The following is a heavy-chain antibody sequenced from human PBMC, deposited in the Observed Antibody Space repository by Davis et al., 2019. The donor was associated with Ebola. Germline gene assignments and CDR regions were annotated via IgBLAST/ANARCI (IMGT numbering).Heavy chain of an antibody. V-gene: IGHV3-30-3*01. J-gene: IGHJ4*02. D-gene: IGHD3-22*01. CDR2: ISYDGSNK. Sequence: GESLKISCAASGFTFSNYAMHWVRQAPGKGLEWVAVISYDGSNKYYADSVKGRFTISRDNSKNTLYLQMNSLRAEDTAVYYYAKVQETYYYDSSGYYSRRYFDYWGQGTLVTVSS. CDR1: GFTFSNYA. CDR3: AKVQETYYYDSSGYYSRRYFDY.